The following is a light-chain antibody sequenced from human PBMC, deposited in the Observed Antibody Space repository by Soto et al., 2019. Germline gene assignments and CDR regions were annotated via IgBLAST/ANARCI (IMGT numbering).Light chain of an antibody. Sequence: QSALTQPASVSGSPGQSITISCTAAGSDVGTYSLVSWYQQHPGKAPKLVIYEVTKRPSGASNRFSGSKSGNTASLTISALQAEDEADYYCCSYTRSDTVVFGGGTKVTVL. CDR2: EVT. CDR3: CSYTRSDTVV. CDR1: GSDVGTYSL. V-gene: IGLV2-23*02. J-gene: IGLJ2*01.